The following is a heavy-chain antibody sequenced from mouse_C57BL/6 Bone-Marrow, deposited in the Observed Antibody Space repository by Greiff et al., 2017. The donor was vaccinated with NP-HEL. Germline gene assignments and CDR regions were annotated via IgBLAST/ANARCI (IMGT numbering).Heavy chain of an antibody. CDR3: ARTTTVVAKDWFAY. CDR2: ISSGSSTI. J-gene: IGHJ3*01. Sequence: EVHLVESGGGLVKPGGSLKLSCAASGFTFSDYGMHWVRQAPEKGLEWVAYISSGSSTIYYADTVKGRFTISRDNAKNTLFLQMTSLRSEDTAMYYCARTTTVVAKDWFAYWGQGTLVTVSA. D-gene: IGHD1-1*01. V-gene: IGHV5-17*01. CDR1: GFTFSDYG.